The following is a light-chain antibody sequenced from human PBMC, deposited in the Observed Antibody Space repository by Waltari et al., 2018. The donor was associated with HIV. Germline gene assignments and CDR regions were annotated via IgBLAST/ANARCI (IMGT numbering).Light chain of an antibody. V-gene: IGKV3D-15*01. Sequence: EIVMTQSPATLSVSPGESATLSCRASQSLSSNIAWYQQKPGPAPRHPIYGASTRATGIPARFSGSGSGSEFTLTISSLQSEDSAVYYCQQYDNWPPWTFGQGTKVEIK. J-gene: IGKJ1*01. CDR2: GAS. CDR1: QSLSSN. CDR3: QQYDNWPPWT.